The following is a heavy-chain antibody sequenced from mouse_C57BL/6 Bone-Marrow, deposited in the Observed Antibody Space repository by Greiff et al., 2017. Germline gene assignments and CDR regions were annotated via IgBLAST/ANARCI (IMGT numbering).Heavy chain of an antibody. CDR1: GFNIKDYY. CDR3: ARGFITTVSYYAMDY. D-gene: IGHD1-1*01. V-gene: IGHV14-2*01. J-gene: IGHJ4*01. Sequence: EVKLQESGAELVKPGASVKLSCTASGFNIKDYYMHWVKQRTEQGLEWIGRIDPEDGEIKYAPKFQGKATITADTSSNTAYLQLSSLTSEDTAVYYCARGFITTVSYYAMDYWGQGTSVTVSS. CDR2: IDPEDGEI.